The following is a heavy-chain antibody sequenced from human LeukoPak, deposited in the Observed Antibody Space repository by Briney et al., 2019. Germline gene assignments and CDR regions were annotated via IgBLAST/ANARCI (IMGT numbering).Heavy chain of an antibody. CDR2: IDSDGSGT. D-gene: IGHD1/OR15-1a*01. CDR3: STVEHF. J-gene: IGHJ4*02. V-gene: IGHV3-74*01. CDR1: GLTLSGYW. Sequence: GGSLRLSCSASGLTLSGYWMHWVRQIPGKGLVWVSRIDSDGSGTSYADSVKGRFTISRDDVKNMLYLQMNSLRVEDTGLYYCSTVEHFWGQGTLITVSS.